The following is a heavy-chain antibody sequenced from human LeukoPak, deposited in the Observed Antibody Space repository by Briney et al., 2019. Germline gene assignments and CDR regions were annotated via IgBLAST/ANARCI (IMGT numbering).Heavy chain of an antibody. D-gene: IGHD4-17*01. V-gene: IGHV4-59*01. CDR1: GGSFNGYY. Sequence: SETLSLTCTVYGGSFNGYYWSWIRQPPGKGLEWIGYIYYSGTTNYNPSLKSRVTISVDTSKNQFSLKLSSVTAADTAVYYCAKGKFSLRTTVTPGYWGQGTLVTVSS. CDR3: AKGKFSLRTTVTPGY. J-gene: IGHJ4*02. CDR2: IYYSGTT.